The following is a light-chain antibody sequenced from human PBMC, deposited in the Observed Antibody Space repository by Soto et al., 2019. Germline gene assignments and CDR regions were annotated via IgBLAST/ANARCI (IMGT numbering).Light chain of an antibody. J-gene: IGLJ2*01. CDR1: SSDVGGYDY. V-gene: IGLV2-14*01. CDR3: CSYTTSSTRVV. CDR2: EVS. Sequence: QSALTQPASVSGSPGQSITISCTGTSSDVGGYDYVSWYQHHPDKAPKLMIYEVSNRPSGVSNRFSGSKSGNTASLTISGLQAEDEADYYCCSYTTSSTRVVFGGGTKLTVL.